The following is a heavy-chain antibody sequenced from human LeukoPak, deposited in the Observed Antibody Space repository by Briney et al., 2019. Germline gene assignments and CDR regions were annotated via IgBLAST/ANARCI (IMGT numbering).Heavy chain of an antibody. CDR1: GYSISSGYY. CDR3: ARVEGYPSAFDI. CDR2: IYHSGST. J-gene: IGHJ3*02. D-gene: IGHD5-12*01. V-gene: IGHV4-38-2*02. Sequence: SETLSLTCTVSGYSISSGYYWGWIRQPPGKGLEWIGSIYHSGSTYYNPSLKSRVTISVDTSKNQFSLKLSSVTAADTAVYYCARVEGYPSAFDIWGQGTMVTVSS.